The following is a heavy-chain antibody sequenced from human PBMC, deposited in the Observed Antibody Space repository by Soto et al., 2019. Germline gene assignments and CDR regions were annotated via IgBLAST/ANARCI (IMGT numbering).Heavy chain of an antibody. D-gene: IGHD4-17*01. CDR1: GGSISSGIYY. J-gene: IGHJ5*02. Sequence: QVQLQESGPGLVKPSQTLSLTCTVSGGSISSGIYYWSWIRQHPGKGLEWIGYIYYNGSTYYSPSLKSRVTISVDTSKNQFSLKLSSVTAADTAVYYCARRFNSGDYEDGFDPWGQGTLVTVSS. V-gene: IGHV4-31*03. CDR2: IYYNGST. CDR3: ARRFNSGDYEDGFDP.